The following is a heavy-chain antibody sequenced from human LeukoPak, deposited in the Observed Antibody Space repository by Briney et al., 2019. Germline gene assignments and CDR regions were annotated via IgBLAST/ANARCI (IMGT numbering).Heavy chain of an antibody. V-gene: IGHV3-48*04. D-gene: IGHD3-22*01. CDR2: ISSSSSTI. CDR3: ARGGSFNNTAMGGPPRNPIYAAHDSSGHYAGVAEGNFDY. Sequence: GGSLRLSCAASGFTFSSYSMNWVRQAPGKGLEWVSYISSSSSTIYYADSVKGRFTISRDNAKNSLYLEMNSLRAEDTAVYYCARGGSFNNTAMGGPPRNPIYAAHDSSGHYAGVAEGNFDYWGQGTLVTVSS. J-gene: IGHJ4*02. CDR1: GFTFSSYS.